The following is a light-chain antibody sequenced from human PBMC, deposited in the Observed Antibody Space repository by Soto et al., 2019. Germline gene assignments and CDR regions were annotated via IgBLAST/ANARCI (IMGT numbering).Light chain of an antibody. Sequence: EIQVTQSPSALSASVRDRVTITCRASQSISSWLAWYQQKPGKAPKLLIYDASSLESGVPSRFNGSGSGTEFTLTISSLQPDDFATYYCQQYNDYWTFAQGTKV. CDR3: QQYNDYWT. V-gene: IGKV1-5*01. CDR2: DAS. J-gene: IGKJ1*01. CDR1: QSISSW.